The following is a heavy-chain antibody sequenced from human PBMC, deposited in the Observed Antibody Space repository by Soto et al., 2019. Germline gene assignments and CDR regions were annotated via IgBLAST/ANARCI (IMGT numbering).Heavy chain of an antibody. J-gene: IGHJ5*02. V-gene: IGHV3-72*01. CDR2: TRNKANSYTT. CDR3: SRDLGS. Sequence: EVQLVESGGGLVQPGGSLRLSCAASGFTFSDHHMDWVRQAPGKGLEWFGRTRNKANSYTTEYAASVKGRFTISRDDSKNSLYLQMNSLKTEDPAVYYCSRDLGSWGQGTLVTVSS. CDR1: GFTFSDHH.